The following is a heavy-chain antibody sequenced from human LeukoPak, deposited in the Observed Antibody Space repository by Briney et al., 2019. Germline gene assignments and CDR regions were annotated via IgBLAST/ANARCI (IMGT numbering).Heavy chain of an antibody. Sequence: ASVKVSCKVSGYTLTELSMHWVRQAPGKGLEWMGGFDSEDGETIYAQKFQGRVTMTEDTSTDTAYMELSSLRSEDTAVYYCATAPSYGGYVRYFDYWGQGTLVTVSS. J-gene: IGHJ4*02. CDR1: GYTLTELS. CDR2: FDSEDGET. V-gene: IGHV1-24*01. CDR3: ATAPSYGGYVRYFDY. D-gene: IGHD5-12*01.